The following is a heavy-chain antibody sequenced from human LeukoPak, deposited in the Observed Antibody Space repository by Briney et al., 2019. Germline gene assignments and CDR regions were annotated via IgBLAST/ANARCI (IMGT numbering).Heavy chain of an antibody. D-gene: IGHD3-3*01. J-gene: IGHJ5*02. CDR1: GGSFSGYY. Sequence: SETLSLTCAVCGGSFSGYYWSWIRQPPGKGLEWIGEINHSGSTNYNPSLKSRVTISVDTSKNQFSLKLSSVTAADTAVYYCARGRSYDFWSGFRFDPWGQGTLVTVSS. CDR3: ARGRSYDFWSGFRFDP. CDR2: INHSGST. V-gene: IGHV4-34*01.